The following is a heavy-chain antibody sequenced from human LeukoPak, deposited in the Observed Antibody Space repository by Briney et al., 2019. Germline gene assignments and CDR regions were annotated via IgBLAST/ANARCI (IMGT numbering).Heavy chain of an antibody. V-gene: IGHV3-23*01. CDR2: ISGSGGRT. CDR3: AKRGVVIRVILVGFHKEAYYFDF. Sequence: PGGSLRLSCAVSGITLSNYGMSWVRQAPGKGLEWVAGISGSGGRTNYADSVKGRFTISRDNPKNTLYLQMNSLRAEDTAVYFCAKRGVVIRVILVGFHKEAYYFDFWGQRALVTVSS. D-gene: IGHD3-22*01. CDR1: GITLSNYG. J-gene: IGHJ4*02.